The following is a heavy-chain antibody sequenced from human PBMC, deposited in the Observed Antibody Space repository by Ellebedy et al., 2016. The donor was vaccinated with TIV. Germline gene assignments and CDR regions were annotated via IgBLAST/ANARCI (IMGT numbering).Heavy chain of an antibody. V-gene: IGHV1-46*01. D-gene: IGHD5-12*01. Sequence: ASVKVSCKASGYTFTSYFIHWVRQAPGQGLEWMGIINPSGGTTSYTQKFQGRVTMTRDTSTRTFYMEMSSLKSEDTAVYYCARDGMNGYDYWGQGTLVTVSS. CDR3: ARDGMNGYDY. CDR1: GYTFTSYF. CDR2: INPSGGTT. J-gene: IGHJ4*02.